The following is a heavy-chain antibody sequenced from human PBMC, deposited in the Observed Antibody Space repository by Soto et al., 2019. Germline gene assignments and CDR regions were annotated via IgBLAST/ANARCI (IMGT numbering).Heavy chain of an antibody. D-gene: IGHD4-17*01. CDR1: GGSISSSSYY. CDR3: ARHWRVALGYGDYDVDY. J-gene: IGHJ4*02. Sequence: QLQLQESGPGLVKPSETLSLTCTVSGGSISSSSYYWGWIRQPPGKGLEWIGSIYYSGSTYYNPSLKSRVTISVDTSKNQFSLKLSSVTAAHTAVYYCARHWRVALGYGDYDVDYWGQGTLVTVSS. CDR2: IYYSGST. V-gene: IGHV4-39*01.